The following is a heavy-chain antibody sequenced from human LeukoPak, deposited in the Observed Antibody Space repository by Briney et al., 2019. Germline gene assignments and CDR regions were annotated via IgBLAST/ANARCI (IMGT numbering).Heavy chain of an antibody. V-gene: IGHV4-34*01. J-gene: IGHJ6*03. CDR3: ASTISGYSSSWYYYYYYMDV. CDR1: GGSFSGYY. CDR2: INHRGST. D-gene: IGHD6-13*01. Sequence: SETLSLTCAVYGGSFSGYYWSWLRQPPGKGLEWVGEINHRGSTNYKPCLKSRVTISVDTSKNQFSLKLSSVTAADTAVYYCASTISGYSSSWYYYYYYMDVWGKGTTVTVSS.